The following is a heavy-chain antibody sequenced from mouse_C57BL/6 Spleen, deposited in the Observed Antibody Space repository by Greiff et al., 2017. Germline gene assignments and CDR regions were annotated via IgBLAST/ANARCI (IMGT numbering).Heavy chain of an antibody. CDR1: GYTFTSYW. J-gene: IGHJ1*03. Sequence: QVQLQQPGAELVKPGASVKLSCKASGYTFTSYWMHWVKQRPGQGLEWIGMIHPNSGSTNYNEKFKSKATLTVDKSSSTAYMQLSSLTSEDSAVYYCASGRRQIPWYFDVWGTGTTVTVSS. D-gene: IGHD1-2*01. V-gene: IGHV1-64*01. CDR3: ASGRRQIPWYFDV. CDR2: IHPNSGST.